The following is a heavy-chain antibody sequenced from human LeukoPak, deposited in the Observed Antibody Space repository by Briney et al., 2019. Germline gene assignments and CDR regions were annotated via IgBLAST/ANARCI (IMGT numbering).Heavy chain of an antibody. J-gene: IGHJ6*02. V-gene: IGHV4-59*01. Sequence: TSETLSLTCTVSGGSISSYYWSWIRQPPGKGLEWIGYIYYSGSTNYNPSLKSRVTISVDTSKNQFSLKLSSVTAADTAVYYCARADSYGLYGMDVWGQGPRSPSP. D-gene: IGHD5-18*01. CDR3: ARADSYGLYGMDV. CDR1: GGSISSYY. CDR2: IYYSGST.